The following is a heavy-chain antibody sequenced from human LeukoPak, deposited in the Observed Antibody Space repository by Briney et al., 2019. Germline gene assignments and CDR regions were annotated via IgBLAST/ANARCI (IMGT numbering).Heavy chain of an antibody. J-gene: IGHJ4*02. V-gene: IGHV4-34*01. CDR3: ARGSMVRVYPTRY. Sequence: GSLRLSRAASGFTFSIYAMNWVRQPPGKGLEWIGEISHSGRANYNPSLKSRVTISVDTSKNQFSLKVNSVTAADTAVYYCARGSMVRVYPTRYWGQGTLVTVSS. CDR1: GFTFSIYA. D-gene: IGHD3-10*01. CDR2: ISHSGRA.